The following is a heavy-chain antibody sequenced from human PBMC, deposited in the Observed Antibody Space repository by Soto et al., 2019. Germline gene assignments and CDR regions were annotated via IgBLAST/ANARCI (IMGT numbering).Heavy chain of an antibody. CDR3: ARFFKCYGSQRDLLEY. D-gene: IGHD2-15*01. CDR1: GDSISSGDYY. Sequence: PSETLSLTCTVSGDSISSGDYYWSWIRQPPGKGLEWIGCIYYSGNTYYNPSLKRRFSISVDTSKNQFSLQLSSVTVADTAVYYCARFFKCYGSQRDLLEYWSRRTLVT. J-gene: IGHJ4*02. V-gene: IGHV4-30-4*01. CDR2: IYYSGNT.